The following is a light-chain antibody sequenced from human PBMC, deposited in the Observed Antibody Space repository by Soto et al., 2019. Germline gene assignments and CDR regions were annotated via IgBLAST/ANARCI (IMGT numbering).Light chain of an antibody. CDR1: SSDVGGYNY. Sequence: QSVLTQPRSVSGSPGQSVTFSCTGTSSDVGGYNYVSWYQQHPGKAPKLMIYDATRRPSGVPDRFSGSKSGNTASLTISALQAEDEADYFCQSYDKRVTAYVFGSGTKVTVL. CDR2: DAT. CDR3: QSYDKRVTAYV. V-gene: IGLV2-11*01. J-gene: IGLJ1*01.